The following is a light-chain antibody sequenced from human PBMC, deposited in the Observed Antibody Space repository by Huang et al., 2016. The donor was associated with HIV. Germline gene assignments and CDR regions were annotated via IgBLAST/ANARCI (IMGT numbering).Light chain of an antibody. Sequence: EIVMTQSPGTLSVSPGERATLSCRASQGVAHNVAWYQQKPGQTPRLLIHGASTRATGIPARFSGSASGTEFTLTISSLQTEDFAIYYCQQYNNWPPWTFGQGT. J-gene: IGKJ1*01. CDR2: GAS. V-gene: IGKV3D-15*01. CDR1: QGVAHN. CDR3: QQYNNWPPWT.